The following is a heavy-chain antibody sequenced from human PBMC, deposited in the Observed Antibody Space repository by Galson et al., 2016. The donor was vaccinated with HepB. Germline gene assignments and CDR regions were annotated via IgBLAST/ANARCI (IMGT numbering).Heavy chain of an antibody. Sequence: SLRLSCAASGFTFSSYGMTWVRQAPGKGLEDVSSISMSGGSRDYAESVKGRFTISRDNSRSTLFLKMNSLRAEDTGVYYCVRGSTAPDVWGKGTTVTVSS. CDR2: ISMSGGSR. J-gene: IGHJ6*04. D-gene: IGHD3-16*01. CDR1: GFTFSSYG. V-gene: IGHV3-23*01. CDR3: VRGSTAPDV.